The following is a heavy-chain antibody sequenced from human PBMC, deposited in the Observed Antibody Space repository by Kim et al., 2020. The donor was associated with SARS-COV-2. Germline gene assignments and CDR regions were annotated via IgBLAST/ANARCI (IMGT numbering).Heavy chain of an antibody. D-gene: IGHD2-15*01. Sequence: GGSLRLSCAASGFTFSSYSMNWVRQAPGKGLEWVSSISSSGSYIYYADSVKGRFTISRDNAKNSLYLQMNSLRAEDTAVYYCAQSEYCSGGGCYRYGVDVWGQGTLVTVSS. CDR2: ISSSGSYI. J-gene: IGHJ6*02. V-gene: IGHV3-21*01. CDR1: GFTFSSYS. CDR3: AQSEYCSGGGCYRYGVDV.